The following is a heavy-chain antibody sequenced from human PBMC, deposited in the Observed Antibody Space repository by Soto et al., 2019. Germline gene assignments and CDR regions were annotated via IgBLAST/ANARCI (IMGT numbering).Heavy chain of an antibody. CDR1: GFTFSDYY. D-gene: IGHD3-3*01. Sequence: QVQLVESGGGLVKPGGSLRLSCAASGFTFSDYYMSWIRQAPGKGLEWVSYISSSGSTIYYADSVKGRFTISRDNAKNSLYLQMNSLRAEDTAVYYCARPRGYDFWSGYQICKGDYYYYYMDVWGKGTTVTVSS. CDR2: ISSSGSTI. CDR3: ARPRGYDFWSGYQICKGDYYYYYMDV. J-gene: IGHJ6*03. V-gene: IGHV3-11*01.